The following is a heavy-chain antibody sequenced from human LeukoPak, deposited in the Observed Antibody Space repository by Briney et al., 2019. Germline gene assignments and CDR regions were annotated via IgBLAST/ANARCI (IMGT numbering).Heavy chain of an antibody. CDR2: ISSGSSTI. Sequence: PGGSLRLSCAASGFTFSSYSMTWVRQAPGKGLEWVSYISSGSSTISYADSVKGRFTISRDNAKNSLYLQMNSLRAEDTAVYYCARETQYYFDSWGQGTLVTVSS. CDR3: ARETQYYFDS. V-gene: IGHV3-48*04. CDR1: GFTFSSYS. J-gene: IGHJ4*02.